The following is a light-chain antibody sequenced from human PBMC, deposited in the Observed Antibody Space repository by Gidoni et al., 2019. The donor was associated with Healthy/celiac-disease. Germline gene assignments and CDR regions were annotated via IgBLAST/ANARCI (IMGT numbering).Light chain of an antibody. J-gene: IGKJ1*01. CDR3: QQYGSSLTWT. CDR2: GAS. CDR1: QSVSSSY. V-gene: IGKV3-20*01. Sequence: EMVLTQSPGTLSLSPGERATLSCRASQSVSSSYLAWYQQKPGQAPRLLIYGASSRATGIPDRFRGSGSGTDFTLTISRLEPADFAVYYCQQYGSSLTWTFGQGTKVEIK.